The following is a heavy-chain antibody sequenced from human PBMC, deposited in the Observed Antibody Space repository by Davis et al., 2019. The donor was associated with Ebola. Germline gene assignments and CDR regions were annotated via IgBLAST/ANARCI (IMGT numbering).Heavy chain of an antibody. J-gene: IGHJ5*02. CDR1: GGSFSGYY. Sequence: SQTLSLTCAVYGGSFSGYYWSWIRHPPGKGLEWIGEINHSGSTNYNPSLKSRVTISVDTSKNQFSLKLSSVTAADTAVYYCARMDYYYGSGTNRFDPWGQGTLVTVSS. D-gene: IGHD3-10*01. CDR2: INHSGST. V-gene: IGHV4-34*01. CDR3: ARMDYYYGSGTNRFDP.